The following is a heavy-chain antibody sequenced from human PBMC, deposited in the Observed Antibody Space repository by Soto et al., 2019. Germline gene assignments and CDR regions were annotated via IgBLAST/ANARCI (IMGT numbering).Heavy chain of an antibody. V-gene: IGHV3-33*01. CDR3: ARDQLDIVVVPAAPPGDY. J-gene: IGHJ4*02. CDR1: GFTFSSYG. D-gene: IGHD2-2*01. Sequence: GGSLRLSCAASGFTFSSYGMHWVRQAPGKGLEWVAVIWYDGSNKYYADSVKGRFTISRDNSKNTLYLQMNSLRAEDTAVYYCARDQLDIVVVPAAPPGDYWGQGTLVTVSS. CDR2: IWYDGSNK.